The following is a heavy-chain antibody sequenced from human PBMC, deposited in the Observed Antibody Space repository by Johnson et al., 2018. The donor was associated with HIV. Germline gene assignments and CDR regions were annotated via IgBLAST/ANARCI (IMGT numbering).Heavy chain of an antibody. V-gene: IGHV3-30*03. CDR3: ARAISGLGRYDAFDI. J-gene: IGHJ3*02. CDR1: GITFSRYG. CDR2: ISYDGSNK. D-gene: IGHD3-22*01. Sequence: QVQLVESGGGVVQPGRSLRLSCAAFGITFSRYGMHWVRQAPGMGLEWVIVISYDGSNKYYTDSVKGRFTISRDNAKNSLYLQRNSLRAEDTAVYYCARAISGLGRYDAFDIWGQGTMVTVSS.